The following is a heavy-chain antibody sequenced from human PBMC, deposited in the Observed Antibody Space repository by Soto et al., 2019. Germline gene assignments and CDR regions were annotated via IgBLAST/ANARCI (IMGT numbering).Heavy chain of an antibody. CDR2: IIPIFGTA. V-gene: IGHV1-69*13. CDR3: ARMMSYYDSSGHPPMDV. D-gene: IGHD3-22*01. CDR1: GGTFSSYA. J-gene: IGHJ6*02. Sequence: SVKVSCTASGGTFSSYAISWVRQAPGQGLEWMGGIIPIFGTANYAQKFQGRVTITADESTSTAYMELSSLRSEDTAVYYCARMMSYYDSSGHPPMDVWGQGTTVTVSS.